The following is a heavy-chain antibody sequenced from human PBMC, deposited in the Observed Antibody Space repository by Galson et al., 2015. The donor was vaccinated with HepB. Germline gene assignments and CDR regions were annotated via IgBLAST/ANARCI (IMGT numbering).Heavy chain of an antibody. CDR2: IYYRGNT. V-gene: IGHV4-31*03. CDR3: ARELDGSGSYDY. CDR1: GTSTSSAGSY. J-gene: IGHJ4*02. D-gene: IGHD3-10*01. Sequence: TCTVSGTSTSSAGSYWSWIRQHPGKGPEWIGYIYYRGNTYYNPSLKSRVAISADTSNNQFSLKLTSVTAADTAIYYCARELDGSGSYDYSVQGTLVTASS.